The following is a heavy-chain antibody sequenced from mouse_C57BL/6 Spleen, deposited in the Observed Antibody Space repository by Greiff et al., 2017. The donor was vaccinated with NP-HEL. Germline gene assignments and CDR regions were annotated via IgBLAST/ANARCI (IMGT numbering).Heavy chain of an antibody. V-gene: IGHV5-17*01. Sequence: EVKLVESGGGLVKPGGSLKLSCAASGFTFSDYGMHWVRQAPEKGLEWVAYISSGSSTIYYADTVKGRFTISRDNAKNTLFLQMTSLRSEDTAMYYCARSRYDYFDYWGQGTTLTVSS. J-gene: IGHJ2*01. D-gene: IGHD2-3*01. CDR2: ISSGSSTI. CDR1: GFTFSDYG. CDR3: ARSRYDYFDY.